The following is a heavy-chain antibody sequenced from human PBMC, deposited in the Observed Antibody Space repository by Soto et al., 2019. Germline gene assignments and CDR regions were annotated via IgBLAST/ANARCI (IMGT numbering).Heavy chain of an antibody. CDR1: GGSISSGGYY. Sequence: QVQLQESGPGLVKPSQTLSLTCTVSGGSISSGGYYWSWSRQHPGKGLEWIWYIYYSGSTYYNPSLKSRVTISVDTSKNQFSLKLSSVTAADTAVYYCARFGVVIGFDPWGQGTLVTVSS. CDR3: ARFGVVIGFDP. J-gene: IGHJ5*02. V-gene: IGHV4-31*03. CDR2: IYYSGST. D-gene: IGHD3-3*01.